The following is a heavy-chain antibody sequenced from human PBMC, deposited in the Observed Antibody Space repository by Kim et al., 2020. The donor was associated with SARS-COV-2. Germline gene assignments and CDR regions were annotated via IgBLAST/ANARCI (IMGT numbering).Heavy chain of an antibody. V-gene: IGHV1-69*04. CDR1: GGTFSSYA. CDR2: IIPILGIA. Sequence: SVKVSCKASGGTFSSYAISWVRQAPGQGLEWMGRIIPILGIANYAQKFQGRVTITADKSTSTAYMELSSLRSEDTAVYYCARDLDIPNYDILTGYYNANDYWGQGTLVTVSS. J-gene: IGHJ4*02. D-gene: IGHD3-9*01. CDR3: ARDLDIPNYDILTGYYNANDY.